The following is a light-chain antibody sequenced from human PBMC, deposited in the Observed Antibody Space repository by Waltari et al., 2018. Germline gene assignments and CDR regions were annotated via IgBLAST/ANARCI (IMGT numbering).Light chain of an antibody. J-gene: IGLJ2*01. CDR3: GTWDSSLSAV. CDR2: ENN. Sequence: QSVLTQPPSVSAAPGQTVTISCSGSSPNLGNNYVSWYQQLPGTAPKLLIYENNKRPSGIPDRFSGSKSGTSATLGITGLQTGDEADYYCGTWDSSLSAVFGGGTKLTVL. CDR1: SPNLGNNY. V-gene: IGLV1-51*02.